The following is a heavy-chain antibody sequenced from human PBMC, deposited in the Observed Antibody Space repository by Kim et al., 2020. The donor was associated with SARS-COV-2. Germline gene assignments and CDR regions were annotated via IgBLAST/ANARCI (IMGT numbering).Heavy chain of an antibody. D-gene: IGHD3-10*01. Sequence: SVKVSCKASGGTFSSYAISWVRQAPGQGLEWMGRIIPILGIANYAQKFQGRVTITADKSTSTAYMELSSLRSEDTAVYYCARATYGSGIDYWGQGTLVTVSS. V-gene: IGHV1-69*04. J-gene: IGHJ4*02. CDR2: IIPILGIA. CDR3: ARATYGSGIDY. CDR1: GGTFSSYA.